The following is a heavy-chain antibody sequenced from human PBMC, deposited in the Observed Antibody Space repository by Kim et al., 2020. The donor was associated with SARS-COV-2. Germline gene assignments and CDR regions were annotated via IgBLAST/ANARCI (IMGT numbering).Heavy chain of an antibody. Sequence: SETLSLTCAVYGGSFSGYYWSWIRQPPGKGLEWIGEINHSGSTNYNPSLKSRVTISVDTSKNQFSLKLSSVTAADTAVYYCARGAANDDQFDYWGQGTLVTVSS. J-gene: IGHJ4*02. CDR3: ARGAANDDQFDY. CDR1: GGSFSGYY. CDR2: INHSGST. V-gene: IGHV4-34*01. D-gene: IGHD1-1*01.